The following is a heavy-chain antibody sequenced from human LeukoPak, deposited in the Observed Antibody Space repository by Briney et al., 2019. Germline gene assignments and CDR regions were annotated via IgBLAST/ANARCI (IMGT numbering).Heavy chain of an antibody. CDR3: ARDGCSGGSCYPYFDY. CDR1: GGSISSGSYY. CDR2: IYTSGST. D-gene: IGHD2-15*01. J-gene: IGHJ4*02. V-gene: IGHV4-61*02. Sequence: SETLSLTCTVSGGSISSGSYYWSWIRQPAGRGLEWIGRIYTSGSTNYNPSLKSRVTISVDTSKNQFSLKLSSVTAADTAVYYCARDGCSGGSCYPYFDYWGQGTLVTVSS.